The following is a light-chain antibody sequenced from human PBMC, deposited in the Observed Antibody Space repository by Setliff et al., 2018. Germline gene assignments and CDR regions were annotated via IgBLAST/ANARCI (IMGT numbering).Light chain of an antibody. CDR3: ASYTATSTPLYV. CDR1: SSDVGGYNY. V-gene: IGLV2-14*01. CDR2: DVT. J-gene: IGLJ1*01. Sequence: SALTQPASVSGSPGQSITISCTGTSSDVGGYNYVSWYQQHPGKAPKLMIYDVTKWPSGVSNRFSGSKSGNTASLTISGLQPEDEADYYCASYTATSTPLYVFGTGTKVTVL.